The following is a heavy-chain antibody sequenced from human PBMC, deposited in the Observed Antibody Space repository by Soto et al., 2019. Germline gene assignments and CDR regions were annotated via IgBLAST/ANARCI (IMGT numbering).Heavy chain of an antibody. CDR3: AKDAVPSNGKWDWFDS. D-gene: IGHD1-26*01. CDR1: RFTFSDFA. V-gene: IGHV3-23*01. Sequence: DVQLLESGGGLVQPGGSLTLSCAASRFTFSDFAMSWVRQAPGKGLEWVSSIGGLGSDTYYADSVKGRFTISRDNSKNTLYLQMDGLRDEDTALYYCAKDAVPSNGKWDWFDSWGQGTLVIVS. CDR2: IGGLGSDT. J-gene: IGHJ5*01.